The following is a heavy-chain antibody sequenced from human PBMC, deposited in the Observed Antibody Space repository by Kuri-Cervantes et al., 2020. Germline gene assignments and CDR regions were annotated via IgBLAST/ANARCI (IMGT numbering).Heavy chain of an antibody. CDR1: GYTFTSYY. CDR3: ARVQTPYCSSTSCYDAFDI. Sequence: ASVKVSCKASGYTFTSYYMHWVRQAPGQGLEWMGIINPSGGSTSYAQKFQGRVTMTRDTSTSTVYMELSSLRSEDTAVYYCARVQTPYCSSTSCYDAFDIWGQGTMVTVSS. CDR2: INPSGGST. D-gene: IGHD2-2*01. J-gene: IGHJ3*02. V-gene: IGHV1-46*01.